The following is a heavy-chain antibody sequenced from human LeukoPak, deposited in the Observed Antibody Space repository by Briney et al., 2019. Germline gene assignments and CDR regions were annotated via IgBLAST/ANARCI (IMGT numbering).Heavy chain of an antibody. J-gene: IGHJ4*02. CDR3: ARHPGSSSIDY. CDR1: GYSFTSYW. V-gene: IGHV5-10-1*01. D-gene: IGHD6-6*01. CDR2: IDPSDSYT. Sequence: GESLKISCKGSGYSFTSYWISWVRQMPGKGLEWMGRIDPSDSYTNYSPSFQGHVTISADRSISTAYLQWGSLKASDTAMYYCARHPGSSSIDYWGQGTLVTVSS.